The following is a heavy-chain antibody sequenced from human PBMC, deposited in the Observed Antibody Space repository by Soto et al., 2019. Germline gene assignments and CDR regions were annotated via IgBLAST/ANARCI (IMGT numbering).Heavy chain of an antibody. Sequence: GESLKISCKASGYTFSDYWIGWVRQMPGEGLEWMGIVYPDESDTRYSPSFQGQVSILADMSITTAYLQWSSLKASDTAIYFCVRQNTWNSYYGMDVWGQGTTVTVSS. CDR3: VRQNTWNSYYGMDV. V-gene: IGHV5-51*01. J-gene: IGHJ6*02. CDR2: VYPDESDT. CDR1: GYTFSDYW. D-gene: IGHD1-7*01.